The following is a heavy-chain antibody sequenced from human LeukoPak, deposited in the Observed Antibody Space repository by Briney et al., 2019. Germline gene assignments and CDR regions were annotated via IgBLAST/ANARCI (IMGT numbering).Heavy chain of an antibody. CDR2: VYYGRSP. CDR3: ARSSGTGTFPY. Sequence: SETLPLTCTVSGDSISRSTYYWAWIRQPPGKGLEWIGSVYYGRSPYFNPSLESRATISVDTSKNHFSLKMSSVTAADTAVYYCARSSGTGTFPYWGQGTLVTVSS. CDR1: GDSISRSTYY. V-gene: IGHV4-39*02. J-gene: IGHJ4*02. D-gene: IGHD6-25*01.